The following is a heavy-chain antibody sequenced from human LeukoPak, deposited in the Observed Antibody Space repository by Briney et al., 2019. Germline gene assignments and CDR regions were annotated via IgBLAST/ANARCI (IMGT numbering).Heavy chain of an antibody. D-gene: IGHD6-19*01. CDR2: IYYSGTT. Sequence: TSETLSLTCTVSGGSISSGGYYWSWIRQPPGKGLEWIGYIYYSGTTNYSPSLKSRATISVDTSKNQFPLKLSSVTAADTAVYYCARVMGSGWTGFDYWGQGTLVTVSS. CDR1: GGSISSGGYY. CDR3: ARVMGSGWTGFDY. J-gene: IGHJ4*02. V-gene: IGHV4-61*08.